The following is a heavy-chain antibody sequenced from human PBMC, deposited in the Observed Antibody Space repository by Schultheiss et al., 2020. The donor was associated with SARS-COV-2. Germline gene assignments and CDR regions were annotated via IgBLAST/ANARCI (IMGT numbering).Heavy chain of an antibody. V-gene: IGHV3-74*01. CDR3: ARCDQLLMGGYYYYGMDV. D-gene: IGHD2-2*01. J-gene: IGHJ6*02. CDR1: GFTFSSYA. Sequence: GGSLRLSCAASGFTFSSYAMHWVRQAPGKGLVWVSRINSDGSSTSYADSVKGRFTISRDNAKNTLYLQMNSLRAEDTAVYYCARCDQLLMGGYYYYGMDVWGQGTTVTVSS. CDR2: INSDGSST.